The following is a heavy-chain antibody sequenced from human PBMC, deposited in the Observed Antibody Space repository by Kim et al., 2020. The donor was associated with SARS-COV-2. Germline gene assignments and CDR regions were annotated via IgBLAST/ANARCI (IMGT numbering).Heavy chain of an antibody. J-gene: IGHJ4*02. CDR3: TDDYERIGGLCDGDTCGLSPH. D-gene: IGHD2-21*01. V-gene: IGHV3-15*07. CDR1: GFTFTKVW. Sequence: GGSLRLSCAASGFTFTKVWLNWVRQAPGKGLEWVARIRSKADGGKSDYAAHVKFRFTNSRDNSKNTLYLQMNGQKAEDTAFYPSTDDYERIGGLCDGDTCGLSPHWGQGTLVTVSS. CDR2: IRSKADGGKS.